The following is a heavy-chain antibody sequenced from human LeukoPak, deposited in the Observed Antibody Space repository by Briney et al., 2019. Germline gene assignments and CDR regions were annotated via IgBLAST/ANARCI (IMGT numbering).Heavy chain of an antibody. Sequence: GGSLRLSCTASGLTVSSNCMSWVRQAPGKGLEWVSFIYSGGNTYYADSVKGRFTVSRDNSKNSLYLQMSSLTAADTAVYYCAKDRSIGTYYTFDHWGQGTLVTVSS. CDR2: IYSGGNT. CDR3: AKDRSIGTYYTFDH. CDR1: GLTVSSNC. J-gene: IGHJ4*02. V-gene: IGHV3-53*01. D-gene: IGHD1-26*01.